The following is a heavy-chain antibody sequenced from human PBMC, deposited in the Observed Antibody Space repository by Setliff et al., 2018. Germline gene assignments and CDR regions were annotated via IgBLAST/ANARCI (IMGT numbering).Heavy chain of an antibody. D-gene: IGHD3-10*01. CDR2: INPHGSEK. CDR3: FGAGTYSY. Sequence: PGGSLRLSCTASGLSYINDWESWVRQAPGKGLAWLASINPHGSEKYYVDSVKGRFTISRDNAKNSLSLQMNSLRTEDTAVYYCFGAGTYSYWGQGTLVTVSS. J-gene: IGHJ4*02. CDR1: GLSYINDW. V-gene: IGHV3-7*01.